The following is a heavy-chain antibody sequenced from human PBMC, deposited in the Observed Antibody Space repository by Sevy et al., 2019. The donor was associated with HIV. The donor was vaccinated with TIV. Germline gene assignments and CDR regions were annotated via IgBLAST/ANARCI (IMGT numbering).Heavy chain of an antibody. CDR1: GFTFSSYG. D-gene: IGHD6-19*01. Sequence: GGSLRLSCAASGFTFSSYGMHWVRQAPGKGLEWVAFIRYDGSNKYYADSVKGRFTISRDNSKNTLYLQMNSLRAEDTDVSYCAKEDRVYSGWYQIDYWGQGTLVTVSS. CDR3: AKEDRVYSGWYQIDY. J-gene: IGHJ4*02. CDR2: IRYDGSNK. V-gene: IGHV3-30*02.